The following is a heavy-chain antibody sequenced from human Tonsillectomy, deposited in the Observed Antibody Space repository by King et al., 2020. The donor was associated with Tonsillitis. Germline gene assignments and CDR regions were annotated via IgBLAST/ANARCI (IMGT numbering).Heavy chain of an antibody. CDR1: GGSFIGYY. CDR3: ARYFGSYELDP. CDR2: INHSGST. Sequence: VQLQQWGAGLLKPSETLSLTCAVYGGSFIGYYWSWIRQPPGKGLEWIGEINHSGSTNYNPSLKSRVTISLDTSKNQFSLKLSAVTAADTAVYYCARYFGSYELDPWGQGTLVTVSS. D-gene: IGHD2-21*01. J-gene: IGHJ5*02. V-gene: IGHV4-34*01.